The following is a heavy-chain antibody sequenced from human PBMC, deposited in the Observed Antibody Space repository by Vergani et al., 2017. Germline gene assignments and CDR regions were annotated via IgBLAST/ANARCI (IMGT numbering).Heavy chain of an antibody. D-gene: IGHD6-13*01. Sequence: EVQLLESGGGLVQPGGSLRLSCAASGFTFSSYAMSWVRQAPGKGLEWVSAISGSGGSTYYADSVKGRFTISRDNSKNTLYLQMNSLRAEDTAVYYCTRQQLGHYYYYGMDVWGQGTTVTVSS. CDR1: GFTFSSYA. V-gene: IGHV3-23*01. CDR3: TRQQLGHYYYYGMDV. CDR2: ISGSGGST. J-gene: IGHJ6*02.